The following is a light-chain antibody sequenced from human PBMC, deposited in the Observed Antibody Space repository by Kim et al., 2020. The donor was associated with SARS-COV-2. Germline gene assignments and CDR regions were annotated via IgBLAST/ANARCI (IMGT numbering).Light chain of an antibody. CDR2: QDS. J-gene: IGLJ2*01. V-gene: IGLV3-1*01. CDR1: KLGDKY. CDR3: QAWDSSTVV. Sequence: SWSPGQTASITGSGDKLGDKYACWYQQKPGQAPVLVIYQDSKRPPGIPERFSGSNSGNTATLTISGTQAMDEADYYCQAWDSSTVVFGGGTQLTVL.